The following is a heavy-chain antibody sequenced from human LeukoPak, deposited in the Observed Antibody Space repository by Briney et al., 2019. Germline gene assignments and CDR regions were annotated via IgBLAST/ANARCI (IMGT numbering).Heavy chain of an antibody. Sequence: GGSLRLSCAASGFTFSTYWMSWVRQAPGKGLEWVANIKQDGSEKYYVDSVKGRFTISRDNAKNSPYLQMNSLRVEDTAVYYCARVRYYVGTTSYYGMDVWGQGTTVTVSS. CDR3: ARVRYYVGTTSYYGMDV. CDR2: IKQDGSEK. CDR1: GFTFSTYW. J-gene: IGHJ6*02. V-gene: IGHV3-7*01. D-gene: IGHD1-1*01.